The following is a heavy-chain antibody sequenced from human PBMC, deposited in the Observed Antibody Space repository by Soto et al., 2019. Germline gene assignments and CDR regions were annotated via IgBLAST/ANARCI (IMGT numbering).Heavy chain of an antibody. Sequence: QVPLVESGGGVVQPGRSLRLSCAASGFTFSSYAMHWVRQAPGKGLEWVAVISYDGSNKYYADSVKGRFTISRDNSKNTLYLQMNSLRAEDTAVYYCARDLSSGFPHWGQGTLVTVSS. J-gene: IGHJ4*02. V-gene: IGHV3-30-3*01. CDR3: ARDLSSGFPH. D-gene: IGHD6-19*01. CDR2: ISYDGSNK. CDR1: GFTFSSYA.